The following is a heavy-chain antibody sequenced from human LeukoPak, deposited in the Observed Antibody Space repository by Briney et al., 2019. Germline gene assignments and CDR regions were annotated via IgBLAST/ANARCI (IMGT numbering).Heavy chain of an antibody. Sequence: PGASLRLSCAASGFTFSSYAMIWVRQIPGKGLEGLEWVSSISGSGSSTYYADSVKGRLTVSRDNSKNTLYLQMDSLRAEDTAAYYCARDGETARTADYWGQGTLVTVSS. CDR3: ARDGETARTADY. J-gene: IGHJ4*02. CDR1: GFTFSSYA. CDR2: ISGSGSST. V-gene: IGHV3-23*01. D-gene: IGHD1/OR15-1a*01.